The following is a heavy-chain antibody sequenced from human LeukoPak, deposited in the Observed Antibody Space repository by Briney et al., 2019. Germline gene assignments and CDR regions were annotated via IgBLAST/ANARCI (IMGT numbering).Heavy chain of an antibody. J-gene: IGHJ3*02. D-gene: IGHD2-2*02. V-gene: IGHV4-34*01. CDR2: INHSGST. Sequence: SGTLSLTCAVYGGSFSGYYWSWIRQPPGKGLEWIGEINHSGSTNYNPSLKSRVTISVDTSKNQFSLKLSSVTAADTAVYYCARRGYCSSTSCYTYAFDIWGQGTMVTVSS. CDR1: GGSFSGYY. CDR3: ARRGYCSSTSCYTYAFDI.